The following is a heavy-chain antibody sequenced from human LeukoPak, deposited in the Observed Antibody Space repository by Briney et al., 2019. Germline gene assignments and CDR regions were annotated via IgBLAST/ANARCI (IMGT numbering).Heavy chain of an antibody. D-gene: IGHD3-16*02. CDR2: INHSGST. J-gene: IGHJ4*02. V-gene: IGHV4-34*01. CDR1: GGSFSGYY. Sequence: SETLSLTCAVYGGSFSGYYWSWIRQPPGKGLEWIGEINHSGSTNYNPSLKSRVTISVDTSKNQFSLKLSSVTAADTAVYYCARFRREWESYRGPFDYWGQGTLVTVSS. CDR3: ARFRREWESYRGPFDY.